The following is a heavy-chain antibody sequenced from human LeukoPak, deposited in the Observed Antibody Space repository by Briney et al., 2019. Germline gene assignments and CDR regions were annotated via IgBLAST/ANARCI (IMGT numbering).Heavy chain of an antibody. J-gene: IGHJ4*02. CDR3: ARGPDSGYESYSAY. V-gene: IGHV3-21*01. Sequence: KPGGSLRLSCAASGFTFSSYSMNWVRQAPGKGLEWVSSISSSSSYIYYADSVKGRFTISRDNAKNSLYLQMNSLRAEETAVYYCARGPDSGYESYSAYWGQATLVTVSS. CDR2: ISSSSSYI. CDR1: GFTFSSYS. D-gene: IGHD5-12*01.